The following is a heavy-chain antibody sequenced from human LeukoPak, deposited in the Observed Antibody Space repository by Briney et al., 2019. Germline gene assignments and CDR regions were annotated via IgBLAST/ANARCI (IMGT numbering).Heavy chain of an antibody. V-gene: IGHV1-18*01. CDR2: ISAYNGNT. J-gene: IGHJ2*01. CDR1: GYTFTSYG. D-gene: IGHD3-3*01. CDR3: ARAPYYDFWSGYYHDYWYFDL. Sequence: GASVKVSCKVSGYTFTSYGISWVRQAPGQGLEWMGWISAYNGNTNYAQKLQGRVTMTTDTSTSTAYMELRSLRSDDTAVYYCARAPYYDFWSGYYHDYWYFDLWGRGTLVTVSS.